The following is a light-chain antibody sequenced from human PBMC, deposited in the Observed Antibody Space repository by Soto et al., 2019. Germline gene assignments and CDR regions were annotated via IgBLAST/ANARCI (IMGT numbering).Light chain of an antibody. J-gene: IGLJ2*01. CDR1: SGSVSPRHY. Sequence: QTVVTQEPSFSVSPGGTVTLTCGLSSGSVSPRHYASWYQQTPGQAPRTLIYSTNSRSSGVPDRFSGSILGNKAALTVTGAQADDESDYYCVLYMGSGVSVFGGGTKLTVL. CDR3: VLYMGSGVSV. V-gene: IGLV8-61*01. CDR2: STN.